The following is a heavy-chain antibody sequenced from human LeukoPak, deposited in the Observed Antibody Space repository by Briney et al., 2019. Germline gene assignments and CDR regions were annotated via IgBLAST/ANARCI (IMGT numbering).Heavy chain of an antibody. CDR2: IYYTGST. Sequence: SETLSLTCTVSGDSISDSDYYWGWIRQPPGKGLEWIGSIYYTGSTYYNPSLKSRLTISVDTSNNQFSLKLNSETAADTAIYYCARLSAQSTVTASLYFDYWGQGTLVTVSS. J-gene: IGHJ4*02. CDR3: ARLSAQSTVTASLYFDY. D-gene: IGHD4-17*01. V-gene: IGHV4-39*01. CDR1: GDSISDSDYY.